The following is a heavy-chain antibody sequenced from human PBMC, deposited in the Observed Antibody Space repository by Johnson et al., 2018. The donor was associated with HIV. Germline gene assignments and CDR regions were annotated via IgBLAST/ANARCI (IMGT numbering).Heavy chain of an antibody. CDR2: IRYDGGNK. Sequence: QVQLVESGGGVVQPGGSLRLPCVASGFTLSNYGMHWVRQAPGKGLEWVAFIRYDGGNKYYSDSVKGRFTISRDNSKNTLYLQMGSLRAEDMAVYYCARESTATRGDAFDIWGQGTMVTVSS. D-gene: IGHD4-17*01. CDR1: GFTLSNYG. V-gene: IGHV3-30*02. J-gene: IGHJ3*02. CDR3: ARESTATRGDAFDI.